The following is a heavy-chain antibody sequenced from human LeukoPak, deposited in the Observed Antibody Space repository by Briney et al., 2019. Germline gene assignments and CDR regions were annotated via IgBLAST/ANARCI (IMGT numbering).Heavy chain of an antibody. V-gene: IGHV3-23*01. CDR3: AKAVPTIAARLCWFDP. D-gene: IGHD6-6*01. J-gene: IGHJ5*02. Sequence: GGSLRLSCAASGFTFSSYAMSWVRQAPGKGLEWVSAISGSGGSTYYADSVKGRFTISRDNSKTTLYLQMNSLRAERTAVYYCAKAVPTIAARLCWFDPWGQGTLVTVSS. CDR2: ISGSGGST. CDR1: GFTFSSYA.